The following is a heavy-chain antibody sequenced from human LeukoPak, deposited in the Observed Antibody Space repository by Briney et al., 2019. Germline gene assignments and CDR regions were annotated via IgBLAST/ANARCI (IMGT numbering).Heavy chain of an antibody. CDR2: IKEDSSEK. J-gene: IGHJ4*02. V-gene: IGHV3-7*01. Sequence: PGGSLRLSCAASGFTFNTYWMTWVRQAPGKGLEWVAPIKEDSSEKYYVDSVRGRFTISRHNAENSLYLQMNSLRVEDTAVYYCARTTHTDYWGQGTLVTVSS. CDR1: GFTFNTYW. CDR3: ARTTHTDY. D-gene: IGHD1-1*01.